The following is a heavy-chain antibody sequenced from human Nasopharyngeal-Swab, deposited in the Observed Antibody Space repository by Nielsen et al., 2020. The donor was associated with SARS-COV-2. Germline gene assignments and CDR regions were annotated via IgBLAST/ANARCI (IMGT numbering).Heavy chain of an antibody. D-gene: IGHD1-1*01. CDR1: GDSISSIGYY. CDR3: ARLRTTKPDI. V-gene: IGHV4-39*01. Sequence: SETLSLTCTVSGDSISSIGYYWGWIRQPPGKGLQFIGSVYYSGDTYYSPSLKSRVTISVDTAKNQFYLQLNSVTAADTAVYFCARLRTTKPDIWGQGTLVTVSS. J-gene: IGHJ4*02. CDR2: VYYSGDT.